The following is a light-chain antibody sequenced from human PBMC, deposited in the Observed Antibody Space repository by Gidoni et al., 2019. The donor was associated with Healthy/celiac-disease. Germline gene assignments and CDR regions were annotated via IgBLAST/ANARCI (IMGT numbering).Light chain of an antibody. J-gene: IGKJ3*01. V-gene: IGKV1-39*01. CDR3: QQSHSTHPRFT. Sequence: DIQMTQSPSSLSASVGDRVTITCRASQSISSYLNWYQQKPGKAPKLLIYAASSLQSGVPSRSSGIGSGRDFTLIISSLKPEDFATYSCQQSHSTHPRFTFGPGTKVDIK. CDR2: AAS. CDR1: QSISSY.